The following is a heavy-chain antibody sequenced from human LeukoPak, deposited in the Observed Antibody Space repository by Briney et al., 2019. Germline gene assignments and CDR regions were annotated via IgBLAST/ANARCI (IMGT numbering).Heavy chain of an antibody. D-gene: IGHD3-22*01. Sequence: TETLSLTCAVYGGSFSGYYWTWIRQTPEKGLEWIGEMNPSGSTNYNPSLKSRVTVSVDTSKNQFSLELSSVTAADTAVYYCARGRQDVTMIVVVMTAVSYYLDVWGKGTTVTVS. CDR3: ARGRQDVTMIVVVMTAVSYYLDV. CDR1: GGSFSGYY. CDR2: MNPSGST. J-gene: IGHJ6*03. V-gene: IGHV4-34*01.